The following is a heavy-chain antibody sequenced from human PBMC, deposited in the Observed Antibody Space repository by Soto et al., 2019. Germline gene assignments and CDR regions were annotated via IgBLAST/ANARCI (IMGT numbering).Heavy chain of an antibody. CDR1: GFTFSSYA. D-gene: IGHD6-19*01. Sequence: QVQLVESGGGVVQPGRSLRLSCAASGFTFSSYAMHWVRQAPGKGLEWVAVISYDGSNKYYADSVKGRFTISRDNSKNTLYLQMNGLRAEDTAVYYCARDRAGPRYYYYGMDVWGQGTTVTVSS. CDR2: ISYDGSNK. CDR3: ARDRAGPRYYYYGMDV. V-gene: IGHV3-30-3*01. J-gene: IGHJ6*02.